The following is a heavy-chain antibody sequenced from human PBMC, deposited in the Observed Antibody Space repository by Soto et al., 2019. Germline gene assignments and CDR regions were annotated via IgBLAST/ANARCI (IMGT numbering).Heavy chain of an antibody. CDR3: VKESYNRRTDFDY. V-gene: IGHV3-23*01. J-gene: IGHJ4*02. D-gene: IGHD3-10*01. CDR1: GFIFKRWA. Sequence: GALRLSCAASGFIFKRWAIEWFRQAPGKGLEWVAGIGESGDDTYYADFAKGRFTISRDNPRNTLSLQMDTLRAGDTAVYYCVKESYNRRTDFDYWGQGIVVTVSS. CDR2: IGESGDDT.